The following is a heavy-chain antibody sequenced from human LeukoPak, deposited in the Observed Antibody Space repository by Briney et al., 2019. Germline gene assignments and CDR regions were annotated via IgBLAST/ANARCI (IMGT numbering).Heavy chain of an antibody. V-gene: IGHV4-34*01. Sequence: SETLSLTCAVYGGSFSGYYWSWIRQPPGKGLEWIGEINHSGSTNYNPSLKSRVTISVDTSKNQFSLKLSSVTAADTAVYYCARRRYYYGSGSYYNVIYFDYWGQGTLVTVSS. CDR1: GGSFSGYY. CDR2: INHSGST. CDR3: ARRRYYYGSGSYYNVIYFDY. D-gene: IGHD3-10*01. J-gene: IGHJ4*02.